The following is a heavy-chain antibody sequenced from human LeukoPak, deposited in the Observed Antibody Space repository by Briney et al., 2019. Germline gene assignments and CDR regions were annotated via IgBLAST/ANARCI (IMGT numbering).Heavy chain of an antibody. CDR3: ARDLSSLESEVQC. CDR2: ISPASSTI. CDR1: GFTFSDYS. V-gene: IGHV3-48*01. D-gene: IGHD3-16*02. J-gene: IGHJ4*02. Sequence: GGSLRLSCAASGFTFSDYSMNWVRQAPGSGLEWVAYISPASSTIKYADSVQGRFTISRDNAKNSLYLQMNSLRVADTAVYYCARDLSSLESEVQCWGQGTLVTVSS.